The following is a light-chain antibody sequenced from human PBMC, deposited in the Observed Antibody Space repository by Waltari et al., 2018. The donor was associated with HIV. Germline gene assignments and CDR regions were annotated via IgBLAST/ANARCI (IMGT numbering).Light chain of an antibody. CDR2: EVS. J-gene: IGLJ1*01. CDR3: NSYAGSNNYV. CDR1: SVDVGRYNY. Sequence: QSALTQPPSASGPSGPSVTILCTGTSVDVGRYNYISWYEQHPGKAPKLRFYEVSKRPSAVPVRFAGSKSGNWASLTFSGLQAGDEADYYCNSYAGSNNYVYGTGTKVTVL. V-gene: IGLV2-8*01.